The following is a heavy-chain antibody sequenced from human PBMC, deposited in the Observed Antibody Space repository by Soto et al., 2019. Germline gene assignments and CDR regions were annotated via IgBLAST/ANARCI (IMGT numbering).Heavy chain of an antibody. V-gene: IGHV3-33*01. CDR1: GFTFSNHG. D-gene: IGHD1-26*01. Sequence: QVQLVESGGGVVQPGRSLRLSCAASGFTFSNHGMHWVRQAPGKGLEWVAGIYYDGSNEYYADSVKGRFTISRDNSKNTVYMQMNSLRIEDTAVYYCARGRGSGSFYQLDYWAQGTLVTVSS. J-gene: IGHJ4*02. CDR2: IYYDGSNE. CDR3: ARGRGSGSFYQLDY.